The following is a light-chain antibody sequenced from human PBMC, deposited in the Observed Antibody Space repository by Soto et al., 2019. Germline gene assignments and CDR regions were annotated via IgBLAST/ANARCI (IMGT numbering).Light chain of an antibody. CDR3: QQRRNWPPLT. J-gene: IGKJ4*01. V-gene: IGKV3-11*01. CDR1: QSVSRF. CDR2: DTS. Sequence: EIVLTQSPATLSLSPGERATLSCRASQSVSRFLAWYQQKPGQAPRLLIYDTSNRPPGIPARFSGSGSGTAFTLTISSLEPEDSAVYYCQQRRNWPPLTFGGGTKVEIK.